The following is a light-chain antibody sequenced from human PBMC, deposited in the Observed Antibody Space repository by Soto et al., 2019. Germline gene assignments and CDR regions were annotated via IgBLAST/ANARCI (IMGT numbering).Light chain of an antibody. CDR1: GGSIANNY. V-gene: IGLV6-57*04. CDR2: QDN. J-gene: IGLJ3*02. CDR3: HSYDSSAHWV. Sequence: LTQPHSVSESPGKTVTISCTRSGGSIANNYVQWYQQRPGSAPTPVIYQDNERPSGVPDRFSGSIDSSSNSASLTISGLRTEDEADYYCHSYDSSAHWVFGGGTNVTVL.